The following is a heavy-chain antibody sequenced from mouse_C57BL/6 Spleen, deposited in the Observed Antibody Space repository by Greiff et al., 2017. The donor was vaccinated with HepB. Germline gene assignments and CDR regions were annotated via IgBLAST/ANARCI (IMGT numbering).Heavy chain of an antibody. CDR2: IYPRDGST. Sequence: VKLQESDAELVKPGASVKISCKVSGYTFTDHTIHWMKQRPEQGLEWIGYIYPRDGSTKYNEKFKGKATLTADKASSTAYRQLNSLTSEDSAVYFSARADYRNCGYFDYWGQGPTLTVSS. V-gene: IGHV1-78*01. J-gene: IGHJ2*01. CDR3: ARADYRNCGYFDY. CDR1: GYTFTDHT. D-gene: IGHD2-5*01.